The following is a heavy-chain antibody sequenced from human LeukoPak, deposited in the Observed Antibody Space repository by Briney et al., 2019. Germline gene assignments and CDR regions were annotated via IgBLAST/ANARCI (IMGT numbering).Heavy chain of an antibody. J-gene: IGHJ4*02. Sequence: GRSLRLSCAASGFTFSSYGMHWVRQAPGKGLEWVAVIWYDGSNKYYADSVKGRFTISRDNSKNTLYLQMNGLRAEDTAVYYCARDRLGYYDSSGSLDYWGQGTLVTVSS. V-gene: IGHV3-33*01. CDR1: GFTFSSYG. D-gene: IGHD3-22*01. CDR3: ARDRLGYYDSSGSLDY. CDR2: IWYDGSNK.